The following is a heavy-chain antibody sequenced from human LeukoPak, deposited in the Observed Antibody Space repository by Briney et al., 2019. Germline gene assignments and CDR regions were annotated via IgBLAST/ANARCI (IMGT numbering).Heavy chain of an antibody. CDR2: ICYSGST. CDR3: ARRYSSHYYMDV. CDR1: GGSISSSSYY. D-gene: IGHD4-11*01. V-gene: IGHV4-39*01. Sequence: SETLSLTCTVSGGSISSSSYYWGWIRQPPGKGREWIGSICYSGSTYYNPSLKSRVTISVDTSKNQFSLKLSSVTAADTAVYYCARRYSSHYYMDVWGKGTTVTVSS. J-gene: IGHJ6*03.